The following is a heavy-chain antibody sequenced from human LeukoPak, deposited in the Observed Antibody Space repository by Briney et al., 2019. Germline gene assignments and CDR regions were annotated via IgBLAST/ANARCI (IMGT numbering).Heavy chain of an antibody. Sequence: ASVKVSCKASGYIFTTYFMHWVRQAPGQGLEWVGFINPSGGTTGYSQKFQGRVTMTRDTSTSKVYMALSSLRSEDTAVYYCARVRGHGDMIDYWGQGTLVTVSS. CDR2: INPSGGTT. D-gene: IGHD3-10*01. CDR3: ARVRGHGDMIDY. CDR1: GYIFTTYF. V-gene: IGHV1-46*01. J-gene: IGHJ4*01.